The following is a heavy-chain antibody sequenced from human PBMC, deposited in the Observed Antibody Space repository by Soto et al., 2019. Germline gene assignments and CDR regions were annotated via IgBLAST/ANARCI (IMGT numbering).Heavy chain of an antibody. CDR2: IYYSGST. Sequence: PSETLSLTCTVSGGSISSSSYYWGWIRQPPGKGLEWIGSIYYSGSTYYNPSLKSRVTISVDTSKNQFSLKLSSVTAADTAGYYCARSVTQLRGELLPYYYYGMDVWGKGTTVTVS. V-gene: IGHV4-39*01. CDR1: GGSISSSSYY. CDR3: ARSVTQLRGELLPYYYYGMDV. D-gene: IGHD1-26*01. J-gene: IGHJ6*04.